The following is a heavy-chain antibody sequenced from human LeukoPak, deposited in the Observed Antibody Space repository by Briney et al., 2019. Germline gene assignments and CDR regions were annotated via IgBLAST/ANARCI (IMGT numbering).Heavy chain of an antibody. V-gene: IGHV3-48*01. CDR3: ARDRGYSYGIFDY. CDR2: ISSSSSTI. CDR1: GFTFSSNS. D-gene: IGHD5-18*01. J-gene: IGHJ4*02. Sequence: GGSLRLSCAASGFTFSSNSMNWVRQAPGKGLEWVSYISSSSSTIYYADSVKGRFTISRDNAKNSLYLQMNSLRAEDTAVYYCARDRGYSYGIFDYWGQGTLVTVSS.